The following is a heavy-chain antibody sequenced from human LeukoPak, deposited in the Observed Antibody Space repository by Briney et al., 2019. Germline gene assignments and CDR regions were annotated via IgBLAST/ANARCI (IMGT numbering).Heavy chain of an antibody. D-gene: IGHD3-3*01. CDR1: GGTFSSYT. CDR3: AREEEWLSSHPHYFDF. V-gene: IGHV1-69*05. CDR2: ILPFFGSA. J-gene: IGHJ4*02. Sequence: GASVKVSCKASGGTFSSYTIAWVRQAPGHGLEWLGGILPFFGSANYAQKFQGRVTMTRDTSTSTVYLELSSLRSEDTAVYYCAREEEWLSSHPHYFDFWGQGTLVTVPS.